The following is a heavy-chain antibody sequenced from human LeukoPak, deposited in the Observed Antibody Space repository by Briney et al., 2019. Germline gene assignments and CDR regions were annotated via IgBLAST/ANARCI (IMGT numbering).Heavy chain of an antibody. CDR3: ARDRGHYYDSSGYVLDY. CDR2: IIPIFGIA. J-gene: IGHJ4*02. CDR1: GGTFSSYA. V-gene: IGHV1-69*04. Sequence: ASVKVSCKASGGTFSSYAISWVRQAPGQGLEWMGRIIPIFGIANYAQKFQGRVTITADKSTSTAYMELSSLRSEDTAVYYCARDRGHYYDSSGYVLDYWGQGTLVTVSS. D-gene: IGHD3-22*01.